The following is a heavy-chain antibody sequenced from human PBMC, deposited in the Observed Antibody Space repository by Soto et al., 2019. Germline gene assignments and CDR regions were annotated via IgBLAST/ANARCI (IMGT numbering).Heavy chain of an antibody. CDR2: ISAYNGNT. Sequence: QVQLVQSGAEVKKPGPSVKVSCKASGYIFRNYGISWVRQAPGQGLEWMGWISAYNGNTNYAQKVQGRVTMTTDTSTSTAYMELRSLRSDDTAIFYCARDPPGDGAAMFDYWGQGTLVTVSS. CDR1: GYIFRNYG. V-gene: IGHV1-18*01. CDR3: ARDPPGDGAAMFDY. J-gene: IGHJ4*02. D-gene: IGHD2-2*01.